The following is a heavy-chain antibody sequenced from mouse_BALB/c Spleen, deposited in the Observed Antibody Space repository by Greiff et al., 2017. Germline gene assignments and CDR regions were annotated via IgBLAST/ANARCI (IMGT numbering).Heavy chain of an antibody. J-gene: IGHJ2*01. V-gene: IGHV2-6-7*01. Sequence: VKLVESGPGLVAPSQSLSITCTVSGFSLTSYGVHWVRQPPGKGLEWLGMIWGDGSTDYNSALKSRLSISKDNSKSQVFLKMNSLQTDDTARYYCARDTLLSFDYWGQGTTLTVSS. CDR2: IWGDGST. CDR1: GFSLTSYG. D-gene: IGHD1-1*01. CDR3: ARDTLLSFDY.